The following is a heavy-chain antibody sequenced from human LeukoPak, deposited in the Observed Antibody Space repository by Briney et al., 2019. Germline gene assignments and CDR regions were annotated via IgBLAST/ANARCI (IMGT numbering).Heavy chain of an antibody. Sequence: GGSLRLSCAASGFTFSSYAMSWVRQAPGKGLEWVSAISGSGGSTYYADSVKGRFTISRDNSKNTLYLQMNSLRAEDTAVYYCAKGEGYDFWGGYYYWYYYYGMDVWGQGTTVTVSS. CDR1: GFTFSSYA. J-gene: IGHJ6*02. D-gene: IGHD3-3*01. V-gene: IGHV3-23*01. CDR2: ISGSGGST. CDR3: AKGEGYDFWGGYYYWYYYYGMDV.